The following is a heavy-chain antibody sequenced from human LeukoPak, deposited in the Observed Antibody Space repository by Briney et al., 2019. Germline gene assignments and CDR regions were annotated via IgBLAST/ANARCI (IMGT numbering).Heavy chain of an antibody. CDR3: ATTKYDYVWGSYEDWFDP. CDR2: IIPILGIA. CDR1: GYTFTSYD. J-gene: IGHJ5*02. Sequence: SVKVSCKASGYTFTSYDINWVRQATGQGLEWMGRIIPILGIANYAQKFQGRVTITADKSTSTAYMELSSLRSEDTAVYYCATTKYDYVWGSYEDWFDPWGQGTLVTVSS. V-gene: IGHV1-69*04. D-gene: IGHD3-16*01.